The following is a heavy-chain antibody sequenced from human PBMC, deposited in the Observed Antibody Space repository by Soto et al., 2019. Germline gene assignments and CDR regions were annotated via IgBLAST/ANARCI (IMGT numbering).Heavy chain of an antibody. CDR3: AYGHDDYSYYRMDV. CDR2: FIPVVAMA. Sequence: QVQLVQSESEVKKPGSSVRISCKTSGGSLSSFAISWVRQAPGQGLEWVGTFIPVVAMAKYGQNFQGRVTITADHCTNSLFMELISLRHEDTGIYICAYGHDDYSYYRMDVWGQGTTGTVSS. V-gene: IGHV1-69*04. D-gene: IGHD1-1*01. CDR1: GGSLSSFA. J-gene: IGHJ6*02.